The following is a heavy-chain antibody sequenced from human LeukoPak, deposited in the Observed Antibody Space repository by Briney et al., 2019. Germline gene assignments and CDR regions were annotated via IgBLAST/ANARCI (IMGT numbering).Heavy chain of an antibody. CDR2: ISWNSGSI. Sequence: PGRSLRLSCAASGFTFDDYAMHWVRQAPGKGLEWVSGISWNSGSIGYADSVKGRFTISRDNAKNSLYLQMNSLRAEDTAVYYCARDGYYYGSGSLESYYYYYMDVWGKGTTVTVSS. J-gene: IGHJ6*03. CDR1: GFTFDDYA. D-gene: IGHD3-10*01. CDR3: ARDGYYYGSGSLESYYYYYMDV. V-gene: IGHV3-9*01.